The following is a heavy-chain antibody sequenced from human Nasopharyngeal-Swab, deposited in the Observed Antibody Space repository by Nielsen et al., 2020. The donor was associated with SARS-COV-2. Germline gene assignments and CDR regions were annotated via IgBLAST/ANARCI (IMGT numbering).Heavy chain of an antibody. CDR2: MYTDGSK. J-gene: IGHJ3*02. CDR1: GLSVSSNY. CDR3: ARDLDGGNLDAFDI. Sequence: GESLKISCAASGLSVSSNYMNWVRQGPGKGLEWVSVMYTDGSKQYADSVKGRFTISRDKSKNTLYLHLNSLRAEDTALYYCARDLDGGNLDAFDIWDQGTMVTVSS. V-gene: IGHV3-53*01. D-gene: IGHD4-23*01.